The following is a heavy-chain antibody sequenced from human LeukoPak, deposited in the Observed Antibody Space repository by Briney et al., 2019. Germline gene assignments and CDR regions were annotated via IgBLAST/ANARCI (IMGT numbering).Heavy chain of an antibody. J-gene: IGHJ4*02. D-gene: IGHD3-10*01. V-gene: IGHV3-23*01. CDR2: ISGSGGST. CDR3: AKLGTYYYGSGSSDY. Sequence: GGSLRLSCAASGFTFSSYSMNWVRQAPGKGLEWVSAISGSGGSTYYADSVKGRFTISRDNSKNTLYLQMNSLRAEDTAVYYCAKLGTYYYGSGSSDYWGQGTLVTVSS. CDR1: GFTFSSYS.